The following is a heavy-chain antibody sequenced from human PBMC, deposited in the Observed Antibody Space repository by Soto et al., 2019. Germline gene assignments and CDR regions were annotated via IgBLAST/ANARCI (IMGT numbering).Heavy chain of an antibody. CDR1: GFTFSSYS. CDR3: ARVWAPTYYYDSSGDVSGPFDY. D-gene: IGHD3-22*01. J-gene: IGHJ4*02. V-gene: IGHV3-21*01. Sequence: GGSLRLSCAASGFTFSSYSMNWVRQASGKGLEWVSSISSSSSYIYYADSVKGRFTISRDNAKNSLYLQMNSLRAEDTAVYYCARVWAPTYYYDSSGDVSGPFDYWGQGTLVTVSS. CDR2: ISSSSSYI.